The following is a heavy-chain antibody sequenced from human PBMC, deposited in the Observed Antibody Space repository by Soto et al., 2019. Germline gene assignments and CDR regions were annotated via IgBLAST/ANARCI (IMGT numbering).Heavy chain of an antibody. V-gene: IGHV4-59*01. D-gene: IGHD3-10*01. CDR3: MRSGRSWRYWFDP. CDR1: GGSISSYY. J-gene: IGHJ5*02. Sequence: QVQLQESGPGLVKPSETLSLTCTVSGGSISSYYWSWIRQPPGKRLEWIGYIYYSGNTNYNPSLNSRDTISVDTTSKQFSPKLNSVTAADPAVYYCMRSGRSWRYWFDPWSQGIPVTVYS. CDR2: IYYSGNT.